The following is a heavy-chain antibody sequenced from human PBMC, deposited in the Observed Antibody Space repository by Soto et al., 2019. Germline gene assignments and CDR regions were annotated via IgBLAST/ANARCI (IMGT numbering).Heavy chain of an antibody. CDR2: ISYDGSNK. Sequence: LXLSCAASGFTFSIYCIHWVRQAPGKGLEWVALISYDGSNKYYADSVKGRFTISRDNSKNTLYLQMNSLRAEDTAMYYCAKDAPYYYDSSGYYGPFDYWGQGTLVTVSS. D-gene: IGHD3-22*01. CDR3: AKDAPYYYDSSGYYGPFDY. CDR1: GFTFSIYC. J-gene: IGHJ4*02. V-gene: IGHV3-30*18.